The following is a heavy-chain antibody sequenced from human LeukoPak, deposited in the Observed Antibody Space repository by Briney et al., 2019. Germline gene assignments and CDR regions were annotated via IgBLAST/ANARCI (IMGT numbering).Heavy chain of an antibody. J-gene: IGHJ3*02. D-gene: IGHD1-1*01. V-gene: IGHV3-74*01. Sequence: GGSLRLSCAASGVTFSSYWMHWVRQAPGKGLVWVSRINSDGSSTSYADSVRGRFTISRDNAKNTLYLQMNSLRAEDTAVYYCARTTTVRNGFDIWGQGTMVTVSS. CDR3: ARTTTVRNGFDI. CDR1: GVTFSSYW. CDR2: INSDGSST.